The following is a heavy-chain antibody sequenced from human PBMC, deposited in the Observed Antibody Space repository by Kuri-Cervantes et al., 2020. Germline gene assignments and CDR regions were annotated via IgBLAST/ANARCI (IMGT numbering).Heavy chain of an antibody. CDR3: ARDGGSYFDY. Sequence: LSLTCAASGFTFDDHAMHWVRQAPGKGLEWVSGISWNSGSIGYADSVKGRFTISRDNAKNSLYLQMNSLRAEDTAVYYCARDGGSYFDYWGQGTLVTVSS. D-gene: IGHD1-26*01. CDR2: ISWNSGSI. J-gene: IGHJ4*02. V-gene: IGHV3-9*01. CDR1: GFTFDDHA.